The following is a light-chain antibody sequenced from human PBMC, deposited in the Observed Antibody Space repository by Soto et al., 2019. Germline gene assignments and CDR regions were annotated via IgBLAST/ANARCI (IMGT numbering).Light chain of an antibody. CDR1: QSVSSNS. V-gene: IGKV3-20*01. CDR2: GAS. J-gene: IGKJ3*01. Sequence: EIVLTQSPGTLSLSPGERATLSCRASQSVSSNSLAWYQQKPGQAPRLLIYGASSRAIGIPDRFSGSGSGTDFTLTINRLEPEDFAVYYCQQFGSSLLTFGPGTKVDSK. CDR3: QQFGSSLLT.